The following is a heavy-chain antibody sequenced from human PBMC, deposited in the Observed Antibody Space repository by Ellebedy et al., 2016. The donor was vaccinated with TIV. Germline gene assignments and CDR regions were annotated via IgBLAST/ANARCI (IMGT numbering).Heavy chain of an antibody. D-gene: IGHD6-19*01. CDR1: GGSISSYY. Sequence: SETLSLXXTVSGGSISSYYWSWIRQPPGKGLEWIGYIYYSGSTNYNPSLKSRVTISVDTSKNQFSLKLSSVTAADTAVYYCARAPGIAVAQDYWGQGTLVTVSS. CDR2: IYYSGST. CDR3: ARAPGIAVAQDY. V-gene: IGHV4-59*01. J-gene: IGHJ4*02.